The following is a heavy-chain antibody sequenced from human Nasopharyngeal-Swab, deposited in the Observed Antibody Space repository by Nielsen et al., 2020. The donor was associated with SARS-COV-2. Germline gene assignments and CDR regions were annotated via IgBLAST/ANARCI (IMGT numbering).Heavy chain of an antibody. Sequence: SETLSLTCAVYGGSFSGYYWSWIRHPPGKGLEWIGEINHSGSTNYNPSLKSRVTISIDTSKNQFSLKLSSVTAADTAVYYCARALWKKSYYYYMDVWGKGTTVTVSS. CDR2: INHSGST. CDR3: ARALWKKSYYYYMDV. V-gene: IGHV4-34*01. CDR1: GGSFSGYY. J-gene: IGHJ6*03. D-gene: IGHD2/OR15-2a*01.